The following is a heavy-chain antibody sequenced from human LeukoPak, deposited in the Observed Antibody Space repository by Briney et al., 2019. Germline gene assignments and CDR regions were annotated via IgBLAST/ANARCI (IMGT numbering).Heavy chain of an antibody. CDR3: ARGGGNFDY. V-gene: IGHV3-33*03. D-gene: IGHD2-15*01. J-gene: IGHJ4*02. CDR1: GFTFSSYG. CDR2: IWYDGSNK. Sequence: QPGRSLRLSCAASGFTFSSYGMHWVRQAPGKGLEWVAVIWYDGSNKYYADSVKGRFTISRDNAKNSLYLQMNSLRAEDTAVYYCARGGGNFDYWGQGTLVTVSS.